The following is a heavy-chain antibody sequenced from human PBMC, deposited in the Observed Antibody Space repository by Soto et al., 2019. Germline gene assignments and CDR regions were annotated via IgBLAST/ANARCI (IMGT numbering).Heavy chain of an antibody. V-gene: IGHV4-34*01. CDR3: ARGAPGYGFWSDLNWFDP. J-gene: IGHJ5*02. CDR2: INHSGST. Sequence: PSETLSLTCAVYGGSFSGYYWSWIRQPPGKGLEWIGKINHSGSTNYNPSLKSRVTISVDTSKNQFSLKLSSVTAADTAVYYCARGAPGYGFWSDLNWFDPWGQGALVTVSS. D-gene: IGHD3-3*01. CDR1: GGSFSGYY.